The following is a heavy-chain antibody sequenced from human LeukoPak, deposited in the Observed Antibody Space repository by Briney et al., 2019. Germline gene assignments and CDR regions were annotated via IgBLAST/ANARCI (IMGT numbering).Heavy chain of an antibody. D-gene: IGHD3-10*01. V-gene: IGHV1-18*01. J-gene: IGHJ5*02. Sequence: GASVKVSCKASGYTFTSYGISWVRQAPGQGLEWMGWISGYSGDTNYAQEVQGRVTMTTDTSTSTAYMELRSLRSDDTAVYYCARDPYYYASGSFSNWFDPWGQGTLVTVSS. CDR2: ISGYSGDT. CDR1: GYTFTSYG. CDR3: ARDPYYYASGSFSNWFDP.